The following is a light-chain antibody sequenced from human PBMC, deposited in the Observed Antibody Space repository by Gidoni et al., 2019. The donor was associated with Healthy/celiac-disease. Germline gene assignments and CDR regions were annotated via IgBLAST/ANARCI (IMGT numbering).Light chain of an antibody. V-gene: IGKV3-20*01. CDR1: QSVSSSY. Sequence: EIVLPQSPVTLSLSPGERATLSCRASQSVSSSYLAWYQQKPCQAPRLLIYGASSRATGIPDRFSGSGSGTDFTLTISRLEPEDFAVYYCQQYGSSPPFTFGPGTKVDIK. CDR3: QQYGSSPPFT. J-gene: IGKJ3*01. CDR2: GAS.